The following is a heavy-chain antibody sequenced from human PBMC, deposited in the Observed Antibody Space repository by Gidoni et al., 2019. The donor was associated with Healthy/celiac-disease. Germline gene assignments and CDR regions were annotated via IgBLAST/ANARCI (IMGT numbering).Heavy chain of an antibody. J-gene: IGHJ4*02. Sequence: QVQLVESGGGVVQPGRSLTISCAASGFTFSSYAMHWVRQAPGKGLEWVAVISYDGSNKYYADSVKGRFTISRDNSKNTLYLQMNSLRAEDTAVYYCAREYVAGRDYWGQGTLVTVSS. D-gene: IGHD2-21*01. CDR1: GFTFSSYA. V-gene: IGHV3-30-3*01. CDR2: ISYDGSNK. CDR3: AREYVAGRDY.